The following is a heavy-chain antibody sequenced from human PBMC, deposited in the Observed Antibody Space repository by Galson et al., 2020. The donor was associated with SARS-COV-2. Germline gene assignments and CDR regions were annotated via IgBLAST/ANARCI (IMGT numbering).Heavy chain of an antibody. Sequence: NSGGSLRLSCAASGFTFTYHYMNWVRQAPGKGLEWVSSISGSGNYIFYADSVKGRFTTSRDNAKSSMYLQMDSLRAEDTAVYYCVRDPSRAAAGQGAFDSWGPGTMVTVSP. V-gene: IGHV3-21*06. CDR3: VRDPSRAAAGQGAFDS. D-gene: IGHD6-13*01. CDR1: GFTFTYHY. J-gene: IGHJ3*01. CDR2: ISGSGNYI.